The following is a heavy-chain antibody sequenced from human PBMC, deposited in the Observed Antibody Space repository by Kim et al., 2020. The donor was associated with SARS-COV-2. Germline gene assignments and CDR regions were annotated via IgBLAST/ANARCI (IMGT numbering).Heavy chain of an antibody. CDR1: GYTFTSYA. D-gene: IGHD1-26*01. CDR3: ARDPTRMGARRFDP. V-gene: IGHV1-3*01. CDR2: INAGNGNT. J-gene: IGHJ5*02. Sequence: ASVQVSCKASGYTFTSYAMHWVRQAPGQRLEWMGWINAGNGNTKYSQKFQGRVTITRDTSASTAYMELSSLRSEDTAVYYCARDPTRMGARRFDPWGQGTLVTVSS.